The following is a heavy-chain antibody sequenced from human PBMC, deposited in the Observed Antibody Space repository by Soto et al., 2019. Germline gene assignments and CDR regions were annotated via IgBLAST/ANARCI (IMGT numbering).Heavy chain of an antibody. Sequence: QVQLQESGPGLVKPSQTLSLTCTVSGGSTSSDNYWSWIRQPPGKGLEWIGHIYYSGNTDYNPSLKSRLAISIDTSKNQFSLKLSCVTAADTAVYFCAREGGESSDGLYYFDSWGQGSLVTVSS. CDR1: GGSTSSDNY. V-gene: IGHV4-30-4*01. CDR3: AREGGESSDGLYYFDS. CDR2: IYYSGNT. D-gene: IGHD3-16*01. J-gene: IGHJ4*02.